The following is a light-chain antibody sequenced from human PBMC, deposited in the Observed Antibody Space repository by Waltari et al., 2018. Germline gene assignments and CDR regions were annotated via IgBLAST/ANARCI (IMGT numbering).Light chain of an antibody. J-gene: IGKJ5*01. CDR2: AAS. Sequence: DIQMTQSPSSLSASVGHKVTITCRARQGITDHLAWFQLKPGKAPKSLIYAASRLQSGVPSKFSGSGSGTDFTLTINSLQPEDFATYYCQQYWSYPITFAQGTRLEIE. V-gene: IGKV1-16*02. CDR3: QQYWSYPIT. CDR1: QGITDH.